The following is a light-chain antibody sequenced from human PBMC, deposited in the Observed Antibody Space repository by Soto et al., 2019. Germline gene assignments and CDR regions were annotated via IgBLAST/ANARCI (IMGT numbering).Light chain of an antibody. Sequence: QSVLTQPASVSGSPGQSITISCTGTSSDFGGYNYVSWYQQVPGKAPKLMIYAVSNRPSGVSNRFSGSKSGNTASLTISGLQPEDEADYYCSSYTASSTLGFGTGTKLTVL. CDR1: SSDFGGYNY. CDR2: AVS. V-gene: IGLV2-14*03. J-gene: IGLJ1*01. CDR3: SSYTASSTLG.